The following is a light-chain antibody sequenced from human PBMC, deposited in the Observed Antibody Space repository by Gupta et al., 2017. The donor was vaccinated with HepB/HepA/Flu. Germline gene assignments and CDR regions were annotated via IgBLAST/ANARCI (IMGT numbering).Light chain of an antibody. CDR2: WAS. CDR3: QQYYSGPQT. CDR1: RSVLYSSDNKNY. Sequence: DIVMTQSPDSLAVSLGERATIHCKSSRSVLYSSDNKNYLDWYQQKPGQPPKLLIYWASTRESGVPDRFSGGGSGTEFTLTISSLQAEDVAVYYCQQYYSGPQTFGQGTKLEIK. V-gene: IGKV4-1*01. J-gene: IGKJ2*01.